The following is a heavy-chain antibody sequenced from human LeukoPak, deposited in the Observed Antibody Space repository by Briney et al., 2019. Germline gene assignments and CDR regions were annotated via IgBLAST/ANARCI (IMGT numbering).Heavy chain of an antibody. V-gene: IGHV4-59*08. CDR2: THNNGDS. CDR3: ARQPGGTAAFDI. J-gene: IGHJ3*02. D-gene: IGHD6-13*01. Sequence: SETLSLTCTVSGASIDSYYWSWIRQPPGKGLEWIGYTHNNGDSNYNPSLKSRLTISVDTSKNEVPLVLTSVTAADTALYYCARQPGGTAAFDIWAQGTMVTVSA. CDR1: GASIDSYY.